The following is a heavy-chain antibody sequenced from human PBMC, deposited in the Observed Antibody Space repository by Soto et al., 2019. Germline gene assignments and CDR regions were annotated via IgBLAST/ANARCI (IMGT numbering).Heavy chain of an antibody. CDR3: ADGSGIAAGDYYGMDV. Sequence: GASVKVSCKASGGTFSSYAISWVRQAPGQGLEWMGGIIPIFGTANYAQKFQGRVTITADESTSIAYMELSSLRSEDTAVYYCADGSGIAAGDYYGMDVWGQGTTVTVSS. CDR1: GGTFSSYA. V-gene: IGHV1-69*13. J-gene: IGHJ6*02. D-gene: IGHD6-13*01. CDR2: IIPIFGTA.